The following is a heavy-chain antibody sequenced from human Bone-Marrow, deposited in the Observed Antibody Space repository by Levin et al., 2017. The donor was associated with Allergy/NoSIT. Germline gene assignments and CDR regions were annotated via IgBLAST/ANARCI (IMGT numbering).Heavy chain of an antibody. CDR1: GFTFSSYA. D-gene: IGHD6-13*01. J-gene: IGHJ4*02. CDR3: AKGQKLSIAAARHFDY. Sequence: GESLKISCAASGFTFSSYAMSWVRQAPGKGLEWVSAISGSGGSTYYADSVKGRFTISRDNSKNTLYLQMNSLRAEDTAVYYCAKGQKLSIAAARHFDYWGQGTLVTVSS. V-gene: IGHV3-23*01. CDR2: ISGSGGST.